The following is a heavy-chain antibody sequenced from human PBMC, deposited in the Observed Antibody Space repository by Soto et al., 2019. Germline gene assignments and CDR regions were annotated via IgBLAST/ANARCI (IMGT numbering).Heavy chain of an antibody. J-gene: IGHJ5*02. CDR2: TYYRSKWYN. V-gene: IGHV6-1*01. CDR3: ARANDSEKYLPVGRFDP. D-gene: IGHD3-22*01. Sequence: SQTLSLTCAISGDSVSSNSASWTWIRQSPSRGLEWLGRTYYRSKWYNDYAVSVKSRITINPDTSRNQFSLHLNSVTPDDTAVYYCARANDSEKYLPVGRFDPWGQGTQVTVSS. CDR1: GDSVSSNSAS.